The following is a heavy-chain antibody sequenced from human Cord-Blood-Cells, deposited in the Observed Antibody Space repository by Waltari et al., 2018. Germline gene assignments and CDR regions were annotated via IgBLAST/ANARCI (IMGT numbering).Heavy chain of an antibody. Sequence: QVQLVQSGAEVKKPGSSVKVSCKASGGTFSSYAISWVRQAPGQGLEWMGGILPILGEANDAQKFQGRVTMTAEESTSTAYRGLGSLRSEDTAVYYCARGSVVGYDYVWGSYYFDYWGQGTLVTVSS. J-gene: IGHJ4*02. CDR3: ARGSVVGYDYVWGSYYFDY. V-gene: IGHV1-69*11. CDR1: GGTFSSYA. CDR2: ILPILGEA. D-gene: IGHD3-16*01.